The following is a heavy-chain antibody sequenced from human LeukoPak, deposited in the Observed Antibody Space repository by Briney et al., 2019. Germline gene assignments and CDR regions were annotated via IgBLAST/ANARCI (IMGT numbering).Heavy chain of an antibody. CDR3: AREPIVGATTNYYYYMDV. CDR1: GYTFTAYY. J-gene: IGHJ6*03. Sequence: ASVKVSCKASGYTFTAYYIHWVRQAPGQGLKWMGWINPNNGVTNYAQKFQGRVTMTRDTSISTAYMELSRLRSDDTAVYYCAREPIVGATTNYYYYMDVWGKGTTVSISS. CDR2: INPNNGVT. D-gene: IGHD1-26*01. V-gene: IGHV1-2*02.